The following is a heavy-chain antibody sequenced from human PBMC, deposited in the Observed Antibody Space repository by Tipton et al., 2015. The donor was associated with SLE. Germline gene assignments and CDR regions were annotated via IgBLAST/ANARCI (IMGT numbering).Heavy chain of an antibody. CDR3: ARGVGSSSRPLGY. Sequence: TLSLTCTVSGGSISSYYWSWIRPPPGKGLEWIGYIYYSGSTNYNPSLKSRVTISVDTSKNQFSLKLSSVTAADTAVYYCARGVGSSSRPLGYWGQGTLVTVSS. CDR2: IYYSGST. D-gene: IGHD6-13*01. V-gene: IGHV4-59*12. CDR1: GGSISSYY. J-gene: IGHJ4*02.